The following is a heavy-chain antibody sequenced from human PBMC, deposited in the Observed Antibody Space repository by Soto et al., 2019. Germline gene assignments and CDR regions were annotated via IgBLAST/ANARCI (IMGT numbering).Heavy chain of an antibody. CDR1: GFTFSASA. V-gene: IGHV3-73*01. J-gene: IGHJ6*02. CDR3: TRHVMDV. Sequence: EVQLVESGGGLVQPGGSLKLSCATSGFTFSASAMHWVRQASGKGLEWVGHIRSKPNNYATAYAASVKGRFTISRDDSKNTAYLQMNSLKTEDTAVYYCTRHVMDVWDQGTTVTVSS. CDR2: IRSKPNNYAT.